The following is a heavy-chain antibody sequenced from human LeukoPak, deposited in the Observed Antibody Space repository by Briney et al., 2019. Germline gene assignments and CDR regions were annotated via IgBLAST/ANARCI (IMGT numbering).Heavy chain of an antibody. Sequence: SVRVSCKASGYTFTSYYMHWVRQAPGQGLEWMGGIIPIFGTANYAQKFQGRVTITADESTSTAYMELSSLRSEDTAVYYCARDMTTGPSTWFAPWGQGPWSPSPQ. V-gene: IGHV1-69*13. D-gene: IGHD4-11*01. CDR2: IIPIFGTA. CDR1: GYTFTSYY. CDR3: ARDMTTGPSTWFAP. J-gene: IGHJ5*02.